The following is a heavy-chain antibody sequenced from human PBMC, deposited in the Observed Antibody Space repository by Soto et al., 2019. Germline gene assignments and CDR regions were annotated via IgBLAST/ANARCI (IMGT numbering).Heavy chain of an antibody. Sequence: GASVKVSCKASGGTFSSYAISWVRQAPGQGLEWMGGIIPIFGTANYAQKFQGRVTITADESTSTAYMELSSLRSEDTAVYYCARDVLGSGYCTNGVYYPGGYYYGMDVWGQGTTVTVSS. J-gene: IGHJ6*02. V-gene: IGHV1-69*13. CDR2: IIPIFGTA. CDR3: ARDVLGSGYCTNGVYYPGGYYYGMDV. CDR1: GGTFSSYA. D-gene: IGHD2-8*01.